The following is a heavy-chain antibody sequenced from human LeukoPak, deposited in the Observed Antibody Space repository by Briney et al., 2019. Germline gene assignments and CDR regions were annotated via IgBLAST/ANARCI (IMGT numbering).Heavy chain of an antibody. V-gene: IGHV4-59*01. Sequence: PSETLSLTXTVSGGSISSYYWSSIRQSAGKGLEWIGYIYYSGSTNYNPSLKSRVTISVDTSKNQFSLKLSSVTAADTAVYYCAREGPPDAFDIWGQGTMVTVSS. CDR1: GGSISSYY. CDR3: AREGPPDAFDI. CDR2: IYYSGST. J-gene: IGHJ3*02.